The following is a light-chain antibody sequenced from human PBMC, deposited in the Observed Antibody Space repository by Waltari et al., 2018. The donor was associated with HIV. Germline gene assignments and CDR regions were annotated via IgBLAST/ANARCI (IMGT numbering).Light chain of an antibody. V-gene: IGKV3-20*01. CDR3: QQYGSSPFT. CDR1: RTVTSNY. CDR2: GAS. J-gene: IGKJ3*01. Sequence: EIVLTQSPGTLSVSPGERITLSCRASRTVTSNYLAWYQQRPGQSPRLLIYGASSRATAVPDKFSGSGSGTDFTLTISRLESEDFAVYYCQQYGSSPFTFGPGTKVEIK.